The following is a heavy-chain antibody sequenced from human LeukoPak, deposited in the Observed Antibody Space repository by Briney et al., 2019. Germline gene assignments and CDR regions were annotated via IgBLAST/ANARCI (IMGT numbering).Heavy chain of an antibody. V-gene: IGHV3-30-3*01. D-gene: IGHD6-19*01. J-gene: IGHJ5*02. Sequence: GGSLRLSCAASGFTFSSYWMSWVRQAPGKGLEWVAVISYDGGNKYYADSVKGRFTISRDNSKNTLYLQMNSLRVDDTAVYYCARAYNSGWSLPFDPWGQGTLVTVSS. CDR1: GFTFSSYW. CDR3: ARAYNSGWSLPFDP. CDR2: ISYDGGNK.